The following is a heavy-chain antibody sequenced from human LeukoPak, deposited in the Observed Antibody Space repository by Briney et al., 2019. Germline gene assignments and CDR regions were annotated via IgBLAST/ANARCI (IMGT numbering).Heavy chain of an antibody. D-gene: IGHD2-21*01. CDR2: IYSSGST. CDR1: GGSIGDNF. J-gene: IGHJ4*02. Sequence: SETLSLTCTVSGGSIGDNFWSWIRQPAGKGLEWIGRIYSSGSTLYNPSLKSRVTMSVDTSKNHFSLRLTSVTAADTAVYFCARGPYCGDDCYFDSWGRGTLFTVSS. V-gene: IGHV4-4*07. CDR3: ARGPYCGDDCYFDS.